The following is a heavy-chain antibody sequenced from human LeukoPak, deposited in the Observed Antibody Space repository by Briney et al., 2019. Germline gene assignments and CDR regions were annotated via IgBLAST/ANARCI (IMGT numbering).Heavy chain of an antibody. V-gene: IGHV3-48*04. Sequence: PGGSLRLSCAASGFTFSSYSMNWVRQAPGKGLEWVSYISSSSSTIYYADSVKGRFTISRDNAKNSLYLQMNSLRAEDTAVYYCARDLKVDTAFYENGMDVWGQGTTVTVSS. J-gene: IGHJ6*02. CDR2: ISSSSSTI. CDR3: ARDLKVDTAFYENGMDV. CDR1: GFTFSSYS. D-gene: IGHD5-18*01.